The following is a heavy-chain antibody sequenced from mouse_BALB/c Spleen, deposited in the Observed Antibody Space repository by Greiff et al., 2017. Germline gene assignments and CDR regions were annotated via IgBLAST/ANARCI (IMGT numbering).Heavy chain of an antibody. J-gene: IGHJ4*01. D-gene: IGHD1-1*01. CDR1: GFSLTSYG. CDR2: IWAGGST. CDR3: ASTTVVAHYYAMDY. V-gene: IGHV2-9*02. Sequence: VQLVESGPGLVAPSQSLSITCTVSGFSLTSYGVHWVRQPPGKGLEWLGVIWAGGSTNYNSAHMSRLSISKDNSKSQVFLKMNSLRTEDPAMYYCASTTVVAHYYAMDYWGQGTSVTVSS.